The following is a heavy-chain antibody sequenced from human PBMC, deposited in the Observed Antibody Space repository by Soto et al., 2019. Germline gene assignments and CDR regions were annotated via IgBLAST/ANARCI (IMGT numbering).Heavy chain of an antibody. J-gene: IGHJ5*02. V-gene: IGHV3-74*01. CDR3: ARGIPSEGFDP. CDR2: INSDGSST. CDR1: GFTFSSYW. Sequence: HPGGSLRLSCAASGFTFSSYWMHWVRQAPGKGLVWVSRINSDGSSTSYADSVKGRFTISRDNAKNTLYLQMNSLRAEDTAVYYCARGIPSEGFDPWGQGTLVTVSS.